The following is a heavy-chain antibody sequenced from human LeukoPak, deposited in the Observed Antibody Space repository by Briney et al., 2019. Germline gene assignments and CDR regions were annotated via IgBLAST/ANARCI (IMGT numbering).Heavy chain of an antibody. CDR1: GYTFTSYW. J-gene: IGHJ5*01. Sequence: GESLQISCKASGYTFTSYWIGWVRQLPGKGPEWMGLIYPSDSDTRYSPSFQGQVTISADKSISTAYLQWSSLKASDTAMYYCARGGSGWSFYSWGQGTLVTVSS. CDR2: IYPSDSDT. V-gene: IGHV5-51*01. CDR3: ARGGSGWSFYS. D-gene: IGHD6-19*01.